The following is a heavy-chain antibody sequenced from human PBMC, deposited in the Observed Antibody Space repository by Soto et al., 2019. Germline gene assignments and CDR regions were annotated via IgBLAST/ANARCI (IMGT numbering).Heavy chain of an antibody. CDR2: ISGYSGNA. CDR3: ATGGGALDI. Sequence: SGAEVKKPGAPVMVSCKASGYSVTNYGINWVRQAPGQGLEWMGCISGYSGNAHYSQKFQGRVTMTTDISTTTAYMELRSLRSDDTALYFCATGGGALDIWGQGTMVTVSS. V-gene: IGHV1-18*01. J-gene: IGHJ3*02. CDR1: GYSVTNYG.